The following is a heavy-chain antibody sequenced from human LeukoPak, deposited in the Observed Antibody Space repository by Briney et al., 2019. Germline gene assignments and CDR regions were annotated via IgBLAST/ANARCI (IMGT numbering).Heavy chain of an antibody. Sequence: GGSLRLSCAASGFIFRSYGMHWVRQAPGKGLEWVTLIAYDESYKYYADSVKGRFTFSRDNSKNTLYLQMNSLTAEDAAVYYCASDVWSGTDSFWGREPWSPSPQ. V-gene: IGHV3-30*03. D-gene: IGHD3-10*01. J-gene: IGHJ4*02. CDR3: ASDVWSGTDSF. CDR1: GFIFRSYG. CDR2: IAYDESYK.